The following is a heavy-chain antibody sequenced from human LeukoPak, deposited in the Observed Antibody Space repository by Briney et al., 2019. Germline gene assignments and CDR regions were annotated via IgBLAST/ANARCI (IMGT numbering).Heavy chain of an antibody. D-gene: IGHD6-19*01. CDR1: GFTFSSYA. CDR3: VKGGGWAPRNWLDP. J-gene: IGHJ5*02. V-gene: IGHV3-64D*06. Sequence: PGGSLRLSCAASGFTFSSYAMHWVRQAPGKGLEYVSSISSTGGSTYYADSVKVRFTISRDNSKNTLYLQMSSLRAEDTAVYYCVKGGGWAPRNWLDPWGQGTLVTVSS. CDR2: ISSTGGST.